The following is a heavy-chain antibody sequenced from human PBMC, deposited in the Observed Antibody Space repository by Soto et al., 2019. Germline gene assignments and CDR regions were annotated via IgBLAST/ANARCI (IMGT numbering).Heavy chain of an antibody. V-gene: IGHV1-2*02. J-gene: IGHJ6*02. D-gene: IGHD3-3*01. Sequence: ASVKVSCKPSGHTFSAYYIHWVRQAPGQGLEWMGWINPNSGGTNYAQKFQGRVTMTRDTSSRTVYMELSRLTSDDTAVYYCARALIRFLDWIPENYSYGMDVWGQGTTVTVS. CDR2: INPNSGGT. CDR3: ARALIRFLDWIPENYSYGMDV. CDR1: GHTFSAYY.